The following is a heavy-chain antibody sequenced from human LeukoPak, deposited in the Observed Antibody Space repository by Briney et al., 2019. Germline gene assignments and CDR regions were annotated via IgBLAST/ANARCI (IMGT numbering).Heavy chain of an antibody. CDR2: INHDEYT. Sequence: SETLSLTCAVYGVSSNRNDWSWIRQPPGKGLEWIGEINHDEYTNYNPSLKSRVTISVDTSKNQFSLKLSSVTAADTAVYYCARGVVIAPQTFDYWGQGTLVTVSS. V-gene: IGHV4-34*01. CDR1: GVSSNRND. J-gene: IGHJ4*02. D-gene: IGHD2-21*01. CDR3: ARGVVIAPQTFDY.